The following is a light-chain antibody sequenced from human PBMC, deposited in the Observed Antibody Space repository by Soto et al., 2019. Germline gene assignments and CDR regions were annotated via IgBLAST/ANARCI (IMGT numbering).Light chain of an antibody. CDR1: QSLTNNY. CDR2: GAS. CDR3: QQYEPVVT. V-gene: IGKV3-20*01. Sequence: EIVLSQSRVTLSLSPGSIATLSCRASQSLTNNYFAWYQQKPGRALRLLIDGASTRATGIPDRFSGSGSGTDFTISISSLELEDVPVYCCQQYEPVVTLGQGTRLDIK. J-gene: IGKJ1*01.